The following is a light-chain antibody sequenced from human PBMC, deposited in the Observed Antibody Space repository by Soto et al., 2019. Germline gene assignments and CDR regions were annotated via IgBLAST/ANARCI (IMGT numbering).Light chain of an antibody. Sequence: QSALTQPHSVSGSHGQSVPISCTGTSSDVGSYNRVSWYQQPPGTAPKLMIYEVSNRPSGVPDRFSGSKSGNTASLTISGLQAEDEADYYCSSYTSSNTLVFGGGTKLTVL. V-gene: IGLV2-18*02. J-gene: IGLJ2*01. CDR3: SSYTSSNTLV. CDR1: SSDVGSYNR. CDR2: EVS.